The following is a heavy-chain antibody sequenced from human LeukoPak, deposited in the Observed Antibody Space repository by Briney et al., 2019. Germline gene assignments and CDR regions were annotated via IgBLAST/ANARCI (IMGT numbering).Heavy chain of an antibody. D-gene: IGHD6-6*01. J-gene: IGHJ5*02. CDR1: GGSISSYY. CDR3: ARTEYSSLPDWFDP. CDR2: IYYSGST. Sequence: SETLSLTCTVSGGSISSYYWSWIRRPPGKGLEWIGYIYYSGSTNYNPSLKSRVTISVDTSKNQFSLKLSSVTPADTAVYYCARTEYSSLPDWFDPWGQGTLVTVSS. V-gene: IGHV4-59*01.